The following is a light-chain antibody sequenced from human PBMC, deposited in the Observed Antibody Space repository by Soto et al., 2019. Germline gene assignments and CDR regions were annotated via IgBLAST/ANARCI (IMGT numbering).Light chain of an antibody. V-gene: IGLV1-44*01. CDR2: SNN. CDR3: AVWDDSLNCWV. CDR1: SSNIGAYT. J-gene: IGLJ3*02. Sequence: QSVLTQPPSISGTPGQWVTVSCSGSSSNIGAYTVDWYQQFPGTAPTLLIYSNNHRPSGVPDRFSGSKSGTSASLAISGLQSEDEAQYHCAVWDDSLNCWVFGGGTKLTVL.